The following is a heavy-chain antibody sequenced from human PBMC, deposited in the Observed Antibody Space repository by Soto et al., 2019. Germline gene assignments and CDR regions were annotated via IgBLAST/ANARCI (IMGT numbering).Heavy chain of an antibody. J-gene: IGHJ4*02. Sequence: VQLLDSGGGLVQPGGSLGLSCAASGFTFNNYAMNWVRQAPGMGLEWVATISNTGGGIYYADSVKGRFTISRDNSKNTLYLQMSSLRVEDTAVYYCAKDRLAGNFDYWGQGTQVTVSS. CDR3: AKDRLAGNFDY. V-gene: IGHV3-23*01. CDR2: ISNTGGGI. CDR1: GFTFNNYA.